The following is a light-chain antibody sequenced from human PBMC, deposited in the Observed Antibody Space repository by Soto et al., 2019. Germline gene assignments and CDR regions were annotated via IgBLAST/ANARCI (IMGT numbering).Light chain of an antibody. V-gene: IGKV3-20*01. CDR1: QSVSSNF. J-gene: IGKJ1*01. Sequence: EIVLTQSPGTLSLSPGERATLSCRASQSVSSNFLAWYQQKPGQAPRLLIYCASSRASGIPDRFSGSGSGTDFTLTISRLEPVDFAVYYCQQYDSSPRTFGQGTKVEIK. CDR2: CAS. CDR3: QQYDSSPRT.